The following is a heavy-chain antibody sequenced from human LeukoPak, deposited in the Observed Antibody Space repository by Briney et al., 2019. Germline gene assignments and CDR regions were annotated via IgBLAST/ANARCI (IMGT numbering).Heavy chain of an antibody. CDR2: ISDGGANT. D-gene: IGHD4-11*01. CDR1: GFSFSDYT. CDR3: AREVNYYFYLDV. J-gene: IGHJ6*03. Sequence: GGSLRLSCAASGFSFSDYTFHWFREAPANGLEWLAVISDGGANTYYANSVKGRFTVSRDNSKNTLYLQMTSLRAEDTAVYFCAREVNYYFYLDVWGTGTTVAVS. V-gene: IGHV3-30*01.